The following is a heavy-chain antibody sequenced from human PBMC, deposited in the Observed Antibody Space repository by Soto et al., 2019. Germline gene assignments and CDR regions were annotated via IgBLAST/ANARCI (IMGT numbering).Heavy chain of an antibody. Sequence: QVQLQESGPGLVKPSETLSLTCTVSGGSISSYYWSWIRQPPGKGLEWIGYIYYSGSTNYNPSLKSXGTXSXVTSKNQFSLKLSSVTAADTAVYYCARASGIAAVGMWGQGTMVTVSS. V-gene: IGHV4-59*01. CDR1: GGSISSYY. J-gene: IGHJ3*01. D-gene: IGHD6-13*01. CDR3: ARASGIAAVGM. CDR2: IYYSGST.